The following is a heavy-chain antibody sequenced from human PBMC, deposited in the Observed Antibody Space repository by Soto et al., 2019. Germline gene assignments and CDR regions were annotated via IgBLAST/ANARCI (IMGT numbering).Heavy chain of an antibody. D-gene: IGHD6-19*01. CDR1: GGSISTYY. V-gene: IGHV4-59*01. J-gene: IGHJ4*02. CDR3: SREYSSFEY. CDR2: IHYSGST. Sequence: QVQLQESGPGLVKPSETLSLTCTVSGGSISTYYWSWIRQPPGKGLEWIGYIHYSGSTSYNPPLNSRVTISVATYKNQFSLKLSSVTAAYTAGYYWSREYSSFEYWGQGILVSVSS.